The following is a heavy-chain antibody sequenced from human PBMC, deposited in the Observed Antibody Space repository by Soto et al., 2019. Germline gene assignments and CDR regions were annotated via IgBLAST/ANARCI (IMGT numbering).Heavy chain of an antibody. Sequence: SETLSLTCAVSGGSISSGGYSWSWIRQPPGKGLEWIGYIYHSGSTCYNPSLKSRVTISVDRSKNQFSLKLSSVTAADTAVYYCARASYGDSKYYFDYWGQGTLVTVSS. CDR2: IYHSGST. D-gene: IGHD4-17*01. V-gene: IGHV4-30-2*01. CDR1: GGSISSGGYS. CDR3: ARASYGDSKYYFDY. J-gene: IGHJ4*02.